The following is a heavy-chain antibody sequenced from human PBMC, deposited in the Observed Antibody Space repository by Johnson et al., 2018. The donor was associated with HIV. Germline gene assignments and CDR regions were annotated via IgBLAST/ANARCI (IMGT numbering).Heavy chain of an antibody. J-gene: IGHJ3*02. CDR2: ISWNSGSI. V-gene: IGHV3-9*01. CDR3: AREIVVEVAATLISGAFDI. D-gene: IGHD2-15*01. Sequence: VQLVESGGGLVQPGRSLRLSCAASGFTFDDYAMHWVRQAPGKGLEWVSGISWNSGSIGYADSVKGRFTISRDNSKNTLFLQMNSLRAEDTAVYYCAREIVVEVAATLISGAFDIWCQGTMVTVSS. CDR1: GFTFDDYA.